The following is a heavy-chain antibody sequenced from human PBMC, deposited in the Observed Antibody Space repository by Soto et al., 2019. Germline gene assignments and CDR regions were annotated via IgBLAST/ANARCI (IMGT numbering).Heavy chain of an antibody. CDR2: ISYDGSNK. Sequence: GGSLRLSCAASGFTFSSYAMHWVRQAPGKGLEWVAVISYDGSNKYYADSVKGRFTISRDNSKNTLYLQMNSLRAEDTAVYYCARVAPYSSGWPGGELDYWGQGTLVTVSS. J-gene: IGHJ4*02. D-gene: IGHD6-19*01. V-gene: IGHV3-30-3*01. CDR3: ARVAPYSSGWPGGELDY. CDR1: GFTFSSYA.